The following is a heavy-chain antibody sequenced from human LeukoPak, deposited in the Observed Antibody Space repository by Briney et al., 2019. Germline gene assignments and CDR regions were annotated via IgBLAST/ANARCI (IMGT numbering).Heavy chain of an antibody. CDR3: ARLHPRTVFGVFSYYYGMDV. D-gene: IGHD3-3*01. CDR2: ISSSSTYI. CDR1: GFTFRSYS. V-gene: IGHV3-21*01. J-gene: IGHJ6*02. Sequence: PGGSLRLSCAASGFTFRSYSMNWVRQAPGKGLEWVSSISSSSTYIYYADSVKGRFIISRDNAKNSLYLQMNSLRAEDTAVYYCARLHPRTVFGVFSYYYGMDVWGQGTTVTVSS.